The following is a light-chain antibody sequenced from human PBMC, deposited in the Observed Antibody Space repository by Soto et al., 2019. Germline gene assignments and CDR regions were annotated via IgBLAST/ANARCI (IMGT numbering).Light chain of an antibody. CDR3: QQYGYSWT. J-gene: IGKJ1*01. Sequence: EIVFTQSPGTLSLSPGERATLSCRASQSVSSRFLAWYQQKPGQAPRLLMYDASSRATGIPDRFSGSGSGTDFSLTITRLEPEDAAVYFCQQYGYSWTFGQGPKVDIK. V-gene: IGKV3-20*01. CDR1: QSVSSRF. CDR2: DAS.